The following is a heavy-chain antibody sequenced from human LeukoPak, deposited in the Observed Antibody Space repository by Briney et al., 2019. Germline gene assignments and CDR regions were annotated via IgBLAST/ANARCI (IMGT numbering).Heavy chain of an antibody. CDR3: ARLSIVGATTGNPIDY. CDR2: INHSGST. Sequence: SETLSLTCAVYGGSFSGYYWSWIRQPPGKGLEWIGEINHSGSTNYNPSLKSRVTISVDTSKNQFSLKLSSVTAADTAVNYCARLSIVGATTGNPIDYWGQGTLVTVSS. CDR1: GGSFSGYY. D-gene: IGHD1-26*01. J-gene: IGHJ4*02. V-gene: IGHV4-34*01.